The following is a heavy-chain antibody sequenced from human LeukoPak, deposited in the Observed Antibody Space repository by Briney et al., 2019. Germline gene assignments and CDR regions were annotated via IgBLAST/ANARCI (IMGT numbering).Heavy chain of an antibody. D-gene: IGHD6-13*01. J-gene: IGHJ4*02. Sequence: GGSLRLSCAASGFTFSSYEMNWVRQAPGKGLEWVSYISSSGSTIYYADSVKGRFTISRDNAKNSLYLQMNSLRAEDTAVYYCAKLDPGYRKVIDYWGQGTLVTVSS. V-gene: IGHV3-48*03. CDR3: AKLDPGYRKVIDY. CDR1: GFTFSSYE. CDR2: ISSSGSTI.